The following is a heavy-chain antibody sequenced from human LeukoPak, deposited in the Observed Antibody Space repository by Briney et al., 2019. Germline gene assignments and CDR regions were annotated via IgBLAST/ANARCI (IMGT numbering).Heavy chain of an antibody. D-gene: IGHD3-9*01. CDR3: ARGGPYDILTYFDY. J-gene: IGHJ4*02. CDR1: GGSISSYY. CDR2: IYTYNSGST. V-gene: IGHV4-59*01. Sequence: ASETLSLTCAVSGGSISSYYWTWIRQPPGKGREWIGSIYTYNSGSTNYSPSLKIRVTISVDKSKKQFSLKLNFVTAADTAVYYCARGGPYDILTYFDYWGQGTLVTVSS.